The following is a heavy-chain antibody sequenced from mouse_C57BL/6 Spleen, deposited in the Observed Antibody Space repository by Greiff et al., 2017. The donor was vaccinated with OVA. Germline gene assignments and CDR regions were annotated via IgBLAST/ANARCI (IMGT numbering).Heavy chain of an antibody. J-gene: IGHJ3*01. CDR2: ISSGGDYI. CDR1: GFTFSSYA. D-gene: IGHD2-1*01. V-gene: IGHV5-9-1*02. Sequence: EVKLLESGEGLVKPGGSLKLSCAASGFTFSSYAMSWVRQTPEKRLEWVAYISSGGDYIYYADTVKGRFTITRDNARNTLYLQMSSLKSEDTAMYYCTREGIYYGNYWFAYWGQGTLVTVSA. CDR3: TREGIYYGNYWFAY.